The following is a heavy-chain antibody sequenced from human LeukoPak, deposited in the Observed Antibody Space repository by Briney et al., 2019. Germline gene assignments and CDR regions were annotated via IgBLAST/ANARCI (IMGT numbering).Heavy chain of an antibody. Sequence: ASVKVSCKASGNTFTGYYIHWVRQAPGQGLEWMGWINPNSGGTNYAQEFQGRATMTRDTSISTAYMELRLRSDDTAVYYCARSRNSHDYGDYYFDCWGQGTLVTVSS. V-gene: IGHV1-2*02. CDR2: INPNSGGT. CDR1: GNTFTGYY. J-gene: IGHJ4*02. D-gene: IGHD4-17*01. CDR3: ARSRNSHDYGDYYFDC.